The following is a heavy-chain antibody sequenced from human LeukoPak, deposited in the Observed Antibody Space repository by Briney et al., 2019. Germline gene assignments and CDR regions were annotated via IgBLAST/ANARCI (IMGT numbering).Heavy chain of an antibody. J-gene: IGHJ4*02. CDR1: GFTFSSYA. D-gene: IGHD3-10*01. CDR2: ISGSGGST. Sequence: GGSLRLSCAASGFTFSSYAMSWVRQAPGKGLEWVSAISGSGGSTYYADSVKGRFTISRDNSKNTLYLQMISLRAEDTAVYYCATQRDYWFGELLNFDYWGQGTLVTVSS. CDR3: ATQRDYWFGELLNFDY. V-gene: IGHV3-23*01.